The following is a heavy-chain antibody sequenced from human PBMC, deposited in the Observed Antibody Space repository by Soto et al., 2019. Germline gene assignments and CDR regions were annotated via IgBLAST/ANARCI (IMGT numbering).Heavy chain of an antibody. CDR2: IIPIFGTA. D-gene: IGHD3-10*01. CDR3: AINGATYYYGSGSQDY. V-gene: IGHV1-69*12. CDR1: GGTFSSYA. J-gene: IGHJ4*02. Sequence: QVQLVQSGAEVKKPGSSVKVSCKASGGTFSSYAISWVRQAPGQGLEWMGGIIPIFGTANYAQKFQGRVTITADESTSTADMELSSLRSEDTAVYYCAINGATYYYGSGSQDYWGQGTLVTVSS.